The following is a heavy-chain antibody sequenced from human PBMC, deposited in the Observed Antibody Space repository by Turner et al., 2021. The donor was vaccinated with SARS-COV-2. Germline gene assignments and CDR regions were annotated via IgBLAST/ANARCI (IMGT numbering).Heavy chain of an antibody. CDR3: ARTKFYYYDSSGYQYYFDY. Sequence: QVQLVQSGAEVKKPGSSVKVFCKASAVTFSSYAINWVRQAPGQGLEWMGRIIPILGVANYAQEFQGRVTITADKSTSTAYMELSSLRSEETAVYYCARTKFYYYDSSGYQYYFDYWGQGTLVTVSS. D-gene: IGHD3-22*01. J-gene: IGHJ4*02. CDR2: IIPILGVA. CDR1: AVTFSSYA. V-gene: IGHV1-69*04.